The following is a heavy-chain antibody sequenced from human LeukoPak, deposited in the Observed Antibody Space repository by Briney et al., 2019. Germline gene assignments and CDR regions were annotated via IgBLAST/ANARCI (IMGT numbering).Heavy chain of an antibody. Sequence: SQTLSLTCTVSAGSLSSYYWSWIRQPPGKGLGWIGYIYYSGSTNYNPSLKSRVTISVDTSKNQFSLKLSSVTAADTAVYYCARGFGIYAFDIWGQGTMVTVSS. CDR1: AGSLSSYY. J-gene: IGHJ3*02. V-gene: IGHV4-59*01. CDR3: ARGFGIYAFDI. CDR2: IYYSGST. D-gene: IGHD3-3*02.